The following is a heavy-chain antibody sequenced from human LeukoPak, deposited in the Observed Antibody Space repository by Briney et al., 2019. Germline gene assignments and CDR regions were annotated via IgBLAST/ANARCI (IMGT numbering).Heavy chain of an antibody. Sequence: SETLSLTCTVSGGSISSYYWSWIRQPPGKGLEWIGNIYYSGSTNYNPSLKSRVTISVDTSKNQFSLKLSSVTAADTAVYYCARRKVTIFGVVSGYYYYYMDVWGKGTTVTVSS. J-gene: IGHJ6*03. CDR1: GGSISSYY. CDR3: ARRKVTIFGVVSGYYYYYMDV. CDR2: IYYSGST. V-gene: IGHV4-59*08. D-gene: IGHD3-3*01.